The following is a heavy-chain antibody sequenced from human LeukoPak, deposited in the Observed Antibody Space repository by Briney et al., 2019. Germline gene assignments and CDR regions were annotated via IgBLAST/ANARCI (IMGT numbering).Heavy chain of an antibody. CDR3: AKGVRITMVRGAFDI. V-gene: IGHV3-21*04. CDR2: ISSSSSYI. D-gene: IGHD3-10*01. Sequence: GGSLRLSCAASGFTFSSYSMNWVRQAPGKGLEWVSSISSSSSYIYYADSVKGRFTISRDNARNSLYLQMNSLRAEDTALYYCAKGVRITMVRGAFDIWGQGTMVTVSS. J-gene: IGHJ3*02. CDR1: GFTFSSYS.